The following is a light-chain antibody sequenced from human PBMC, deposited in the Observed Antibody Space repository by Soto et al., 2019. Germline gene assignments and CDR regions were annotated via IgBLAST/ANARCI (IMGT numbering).Light chain of an antibody. V-gene: IGKV1-39*01. CDR2: SAS. J-gene: IGKJ1*01. CDR1: QNINTF. CDR3: QQPFNNPRT. Sequence: DIQMTQSPSSLSASVGDRITITCRASQNINTFLDWYQQKPGRAPNILISSASTSLSGVPSRFTGSGSGTEFTLTVSSLQPADFATYYCQQPFNNPRTFGQGTRVETK.